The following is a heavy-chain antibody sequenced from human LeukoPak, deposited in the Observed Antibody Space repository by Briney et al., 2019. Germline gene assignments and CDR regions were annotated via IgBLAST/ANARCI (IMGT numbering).Heavy chain of an antibody. CDR3: ERLITGPTTAFDI. CDR1: GGSISGCY. CDR2: VYTGGST. V-gene: IGHV4-4*07. Sequence: SQTLSLTWSVSGGSISGCYGTWIRQPAGKGLEWIARVYTGGSTHYNPSCRARLTMSVDTSKNQFSLKLRSVTAADKAVYYCERLITGPTTAFDIWGQGTLVTVYS. J-gene: IGHJ3*02. D-gene: IGHD1-7*01.